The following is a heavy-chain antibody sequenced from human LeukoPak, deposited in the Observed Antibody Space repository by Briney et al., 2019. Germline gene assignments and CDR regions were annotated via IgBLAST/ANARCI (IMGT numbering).Heavy chain of an antibody. CDR2: MYYDGSS. CDR1: GGSINSGTFY. CDR3: ARRSDSGSDDGEDYFDY. Sequence: PSETLSLACTVSGGSINSGTFYWGWIRQPPGKGLEWIGSMYYDGSSYYNPSLKSRVTTSVDTSKNQFSLKLASVTAADTAVYFCARRSDSGSDDGEDYFDYWGQGTLVTVSS. J-gene: IGHJ4*02. V-gene: IGHV4-39*01. D-gene: IGHD1-26*01.